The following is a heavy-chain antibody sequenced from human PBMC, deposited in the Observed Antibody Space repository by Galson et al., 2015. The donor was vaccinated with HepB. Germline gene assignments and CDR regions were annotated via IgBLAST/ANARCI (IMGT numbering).Heavy chain of an antibody. D-gene: IGHD3-3*01. CDR2: INSDGSST. V-gene: IGHV3-74*01. CDR3: ASYDFWSGTWSY. CDR1: GFTFSSYW. J-gene: IGHJ4*02. Sequence: SLRLSCAASGFTFSSYWMHWVRQAPGKGLVWVSRINSDGSSTSYADSVKGRFTISRDNAKNTLYLQMNSLRAEDTAVYYCASYDFWSGTWSYWGQGTLVTVSS.